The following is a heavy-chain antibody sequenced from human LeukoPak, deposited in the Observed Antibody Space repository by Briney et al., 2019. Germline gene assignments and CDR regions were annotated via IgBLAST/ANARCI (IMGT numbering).Heavy chain of an antibody. J-gene: IGHJ3*02. CDR1: GGSISSSSYY. D-gene: IGHD6-19*01. CDR2: IYYSGST. Sequence: NPSETLSLTCTDSGGSISSSSYYWGWIRQPPGKGLEWIGSIYYSGSTYYNPSLKSRVTISVDTSKNQFSLKLSSVTAADTAVYYCASPQWLDTHDAFDIWGQGTMVTVSS. CDR3: ASPQWLDTHDAFDI. V-gene: IGHV4-39*01.